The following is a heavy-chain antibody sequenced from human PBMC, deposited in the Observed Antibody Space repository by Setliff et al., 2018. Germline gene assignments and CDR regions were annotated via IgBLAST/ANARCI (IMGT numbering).Heavy chain of an antibody. Sequence: GASVKVSCKASGNTFTGYYMHWVRQAPGQGLEWMGWINPNSGGTNYAQKFQGRVTMTRDTSISTAYMELSRLRSDDTAVYYCARERSGSYEGFDPWGQGTRVTVSS. V-gene: IGHV1-2*02. D-gene: IGHD1-26*01. CDR3: ARERSGSYEGFDP. J-gene: IGHJ5*02. CDR2: INPNSGGT. CDR1: GNTFTGYY.